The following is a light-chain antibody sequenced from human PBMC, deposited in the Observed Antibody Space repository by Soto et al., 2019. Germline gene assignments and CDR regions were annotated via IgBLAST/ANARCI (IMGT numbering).Light chain of an antibody. CDR1: QDISKY. J-gene: IGKJ4*01. CDR3: QQYDNPPVT. CDR2: DAS. Sequence: DIQMTQSPSSLSASVGDRVTITCQASQDISKYLNWYQQRPGKAPNLLIYDASSMEAGVPSRFTGSGSGTDFTFTISSLQPEDIATYYCQQYDNPPVTFGGGTKVEIK. V-gene: IGKV1-33*01.